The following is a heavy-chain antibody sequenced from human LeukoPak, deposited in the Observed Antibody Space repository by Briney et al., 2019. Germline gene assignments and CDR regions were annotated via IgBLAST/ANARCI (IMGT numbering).Heavy chain of an antibody. V-gene: IGHV1-2*02. CDR2: VSPNSGGT. Sequence: ASVTVSCTSSGYTFTVYYMHWVRQAPGQGREWMGWVSPNSGGTYYAQKFQGRVTMTRDTSIRTADMELSRLRSDDTAVYYCARGLGLWSQRYMDVWGKGATVTVSS. D-gene: IGHD5-18*01. CDR3: ARGLGLWSQRYMDV. J-gene: IGHJ6*03. CDR1: GYTFTVYY.